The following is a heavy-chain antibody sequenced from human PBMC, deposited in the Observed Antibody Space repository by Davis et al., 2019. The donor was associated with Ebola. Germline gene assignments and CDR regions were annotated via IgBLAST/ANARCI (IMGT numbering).Heavy chain of an antibody. CDR2: VRSHGSDD. Sequence: PGGSLRLSCAASGFTFSSYWMHWVRQAPGRGLEWVAFVRSHGSDDHYADSVEGRFTISRHSSENTVYLQMNSLRPDDTAVYYCARDPPQSGGYVWGQGTLVTVSS. CDR1: GFTFSSYW. D-gene: IGHD5-12*01. CDR3: ARDPPQSGGYV. V-gene: IGHV3-30*02. J-gene: IGHJ4*02.